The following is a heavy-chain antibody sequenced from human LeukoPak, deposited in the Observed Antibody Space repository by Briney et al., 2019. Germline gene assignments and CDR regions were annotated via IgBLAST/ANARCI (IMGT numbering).Heavy chain of an antibody. CDR2: INHSGST. J-gene: IGHJ3*02. D-gene: IGHD2-15*01. V-gene: IGHV4-34*01. CDR1: GGSFSGYY. Sequence: TPSETLSLTCAVYGGSFSGYYWSWIRQPPGKGLEWIGEINHSGSTNYNPSLKSRVTISVDTSKNQFSLKLSSVTAADTAVYYCARHIVAHAFDIWDQGTMVTVSS. CDR3: ARHIVAHAFDI.